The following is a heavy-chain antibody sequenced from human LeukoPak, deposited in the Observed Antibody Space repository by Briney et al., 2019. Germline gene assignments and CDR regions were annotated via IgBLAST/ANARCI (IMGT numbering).Heavy chain of an antibody. Sequence: SGGSLRLSCAASGFTFSSYAMSWVRQAPGKGLEWVSGISASGGSTYYADSVKGRFTISRDNSKNMLYPQMKSLRAEDTAVYFCAKAAGSYSCFDSWGQGTLVTVSS. CDR2: ISASGGST. D-gene: IGHD3-10*01. CDR3: AKAAGSYSCFDS. CDR1: GFTFSSYA. V-gene: IGHV3-23*01. J-gene: IGHJ4*02.